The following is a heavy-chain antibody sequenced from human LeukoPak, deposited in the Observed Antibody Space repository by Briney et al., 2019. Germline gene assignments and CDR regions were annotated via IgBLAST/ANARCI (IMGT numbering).Heavy chain of an antibody. Sequence: PSQTLSLTCTVSGGSISSGGYYWSWIRQHPGQGLEWIGYIYYSGSTYYNPSLKSRVTISVDTSKNQFSLKLSSVTAADTAVYYCAKTVPYDYVWGSYRYTPLLFDYWGQGTLVTVSS. J-gene: IGHJ4*02. CDR1: GGSISSGGYY. CDR2: IYYSGST. V-gene: IGHV4-31*03. D-gene: IGHD3-16*02. CDR3: AKTVPYDYVWGSYRYTPLLFDY.